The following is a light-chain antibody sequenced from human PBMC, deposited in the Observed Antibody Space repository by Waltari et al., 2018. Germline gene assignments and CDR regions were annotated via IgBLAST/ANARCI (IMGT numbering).Light chain of an antibody. V-gene: IGKV4-1*01. CDR2: WAS. CDR1: QTLLYSSNNKNY. CDR3: QQYYSTPPT. Sequence: DIVMTQSADSLAVSLGERATINCKSSQTLLYSSNNKNYFAWYQQKPGQPPKLLIYWASARESGVPDRFSGSGSGTDFTLTISSLQAEDVAVYYCQQYYSTPPTFGQGTRLEIK. J-gene: IGKJ5*01.